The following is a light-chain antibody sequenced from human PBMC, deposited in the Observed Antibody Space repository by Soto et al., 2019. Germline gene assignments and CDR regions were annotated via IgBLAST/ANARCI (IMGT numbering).Light chain of an antibody. Sequence: QSALTQPASVSGSPGQSITISCTGTSSDVGGYNYVSWYQQHPGKAPKLMIYDVSYRPSGVSNRFSGSKSGNTASLTISGLQAEAEADYYCSSYTSSSTLVFGGGTKLTAL. CDR1: SSDVGGYNY. V-gene: IGLV2-14*01. CDR3: SSYTSSSTLV. CDR2: DVS. J-gene: IGLJ2*01.